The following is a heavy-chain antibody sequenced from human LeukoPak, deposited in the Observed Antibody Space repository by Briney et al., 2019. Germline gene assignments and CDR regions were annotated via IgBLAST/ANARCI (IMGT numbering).Heavy chain of an antibody. CDR2: ISYDGSNK. D-gene: IGHD3-9*01. J-gene: IGHJ6*04. V-gene: IGHV3-30*18. CDR1: GFTFSSYG. CDR3: AKDQRYFDWTPSTSYGMDV. Sequence: GGSLRLSCAASGFTFSSYGMHWVRQAPGKGLEWVAVISYDGSNKYYADSVKGRFTISRDNSKNTLYLQMNSLRAEDTAVYYCAKDQRYFDWTPSTSYGMDVWGKGTTVTVSS.